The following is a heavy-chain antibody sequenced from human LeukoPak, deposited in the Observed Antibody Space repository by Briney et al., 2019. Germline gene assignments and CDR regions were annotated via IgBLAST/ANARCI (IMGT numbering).Heavy chain of an antibody. J-gene: IGHJ4*02. D-gene: IGHD3-3*01. CDR3: ARTTIFGVVITPSYFDY. CDR2: IYYSGST. CDR1: GGSISSSSYY. V-gene: IGHV4-39*01. Sequence: SETLSLTCTVSGGSISSSSYYWGWIRQPPGKGLEWIGSIYYSGSTYYNPSLKSRVTISVDTSKNQFSLKLGSVTAADTAVYYCARTTIFGVVITPSYFDYWGQGTLVTVSS.